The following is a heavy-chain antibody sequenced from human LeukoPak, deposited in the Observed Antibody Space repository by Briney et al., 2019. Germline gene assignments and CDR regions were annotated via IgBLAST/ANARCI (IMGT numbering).Heavy chain of an antibody. CDR2: ISSSSSYI. CDR1: GFTFSSCG. V-gene: IGHV3-21*01. Sequence: PGGSLRLSCAGSGFTFSSCGMNWVRQAPGKGLEWVSSISSSSSYISYADSVKGRFTISRDNAKNSLDLQMNSLRAEDTAVYYCARVWNGQQLVLGDYWGQGTLVTVSS. D-gene: IGHD6-13*01. CDR3: ARVWNGQQLVLGDY. J-gene: IGHJ4*02.